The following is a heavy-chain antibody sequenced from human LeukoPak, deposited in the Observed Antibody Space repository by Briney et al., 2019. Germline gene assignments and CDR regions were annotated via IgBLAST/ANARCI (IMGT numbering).Heavy chain of an antibody. CDR3: AREYSSGWHDAFDI. CDR1: GGSISSYY. V-gene: IGHV4-59*01. Sequence: SETLSLTCTVSGGSISSYYWSWIRQPPGKGLEWIGYIYYSGNTNYNPSLKSRVTISVDTSKNQFSLKLSSVTAADTAVYYCAREYSSGWHDAFDIWGQGTMVTVSS. D-gene: IGHD6-19*01. CDR2: IYYSGNT. J-gene: IGHJ3*02.